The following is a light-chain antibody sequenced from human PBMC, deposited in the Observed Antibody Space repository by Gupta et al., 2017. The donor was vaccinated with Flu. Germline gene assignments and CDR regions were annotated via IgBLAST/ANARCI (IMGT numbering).Light chain of an antibody. Sequence: EIVLTQSPGTLSLSPGDSATLSCRANQSVTSNYLAWYHQRPGQAPRLLIYGASTRAAGIPDRFSGSGSGTDFTLAISRRESEDLGLYYCQQYGSSSGLTFGGGTKVEI. V-gene: IGKV3-20*01. CDR2: GAS. CDR3: QQYGSSSGLT. CDR1: QSVTSNY. J-gene: IGKJ4*01.